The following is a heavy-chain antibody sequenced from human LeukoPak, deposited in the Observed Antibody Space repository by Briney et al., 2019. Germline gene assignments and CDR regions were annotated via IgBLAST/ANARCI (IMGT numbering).Heavy chain of an antibody. CDR1: GGTFSSYA. J-gene: IGHJ6*03. Sequence: ASVKVSCKASGGTFSSYAISWVRQAPGQGLEWMGGIIPIFGTANYAQKFQGRVTITADESTSTAYMELSSLRSEDTAVYYCARAGVDTAMVTYYYYMDVWGKGTTVTVSS. CDR3: ARAGVDTAMVTYYYYMDV. CDR2: IIPIFGTA. D-gene: IGHD5-18*01. V-gene: IGHV1-69*13.